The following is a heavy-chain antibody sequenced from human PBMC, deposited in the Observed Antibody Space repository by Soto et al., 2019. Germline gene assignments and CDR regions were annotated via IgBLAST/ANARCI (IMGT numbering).Heavy chain of an antibody. Sequence: ASVKVSCKASGYTLPATKMTWVQQPPDKGLGWMGWINPNSGGTNYAQKFQGWVTMTRDTSISTAYMELSRLRSDDTAVYYCAREGPSITGTSYYYYGMDVWGQGTTVTVSS. V-gene: IGHV1-2*04. CDR2: INPNSGGT. D-gene: IGHD1-20*01. CDR3: AREGPSITGTSYYYYGMDV. J-gene: IGHJ6*02. CDR1: GYTLPATK.